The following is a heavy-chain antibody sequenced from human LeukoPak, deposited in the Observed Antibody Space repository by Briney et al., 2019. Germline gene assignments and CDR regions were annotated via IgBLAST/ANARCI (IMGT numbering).Heavy chain of an antibody. J-gene: IGHJ4*02. CDR1: CASISSGNYY. CDR2: FYSGGSA. D-gene: IGHD1-1*01. V-gene: IGHV4-39*07. Sequence: SETLSLTCIVSCASISSGNYYWAWIRQPPGKGLEWIGTFYSGGSAYYNPSLTSRVSISKDTSDNQFSLRLSSVTAADTAVYYCARKQSGTMYDVWGQGTLVTVTS. CDR3: ARKQSGTMYDV.